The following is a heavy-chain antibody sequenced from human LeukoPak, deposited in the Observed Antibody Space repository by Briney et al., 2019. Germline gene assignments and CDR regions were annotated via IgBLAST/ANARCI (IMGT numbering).Heavy chain of an antibody. Sequence: GGSLRLSCAASQFGFSVYWMSWVRQAPGKGLEWVANINEAGTEEFYVDSVEGRFTISRDNRKKLLYLQMNSLRVDDTAIYYCARASAPGTVVYWGQGTLVTVSS. J-gene: IGHJ4*02. CDR1: QFGFSVYW. CDR2: INEAGTEE. V-gene: IGHV3-7*01. CDR3: ARASAPGTVVY.